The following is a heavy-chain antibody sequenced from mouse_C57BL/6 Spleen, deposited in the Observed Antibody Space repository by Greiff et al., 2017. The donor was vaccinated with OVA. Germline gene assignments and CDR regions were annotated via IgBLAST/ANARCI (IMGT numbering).Heavy chain of an antibody. J-gene: IGHJ2*01. D-gene: IGHD1-1*01. Sequence: QVQLQQSGAELVRPGASVKLSCKASGYTFTDYYINWVKQRPGQGLEWIARIYPGSGNTYYNEKFKGKATLTAEKSSSTAYMQLSSLTSEDSAVYFCARGPRDGSSCFDYWGQGTTLTVSS. CDR1: GYTFTDYY. CDR3: ARGPRDGSSCFDY. V-gene: IGHV1-76*01. CDR2: IYPGSGNT.